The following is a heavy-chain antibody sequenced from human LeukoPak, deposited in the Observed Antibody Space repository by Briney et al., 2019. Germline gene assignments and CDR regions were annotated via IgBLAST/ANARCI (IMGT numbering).Heavy chain of an antibody. CDR1: GYSFTDYY. D-gene: IGHD3-10*01. V-gene: IGHV1-2*02. CDR2: IDPNSGAT. CDR3: ARSSYGSGSYYQEN. J-gene: IGHJ4*02. Sequence: ASVKVSCKTSGYSFTDYYMHWVRQAPGQGLEGMGWIDPNSGATNYAQKFQGRVTMTRDTSISTAYMELSRLKSDDTAAYYCARSSYGSGSYYQENWGQGILVTVSS.